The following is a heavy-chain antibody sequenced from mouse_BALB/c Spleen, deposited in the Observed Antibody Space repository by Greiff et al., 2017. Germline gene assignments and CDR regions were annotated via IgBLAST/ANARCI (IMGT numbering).Heavy chain of an antibody. Sequence: QVQLQQSGAELVRPGTSVKVSCKASGYAFTNYLIEWVKQRPGQGLEWIGVINPGSGGTNYNEKFKGKATLTADKSSSTAYMQLSSLTSDDSAVYFCARRRYYAMDYWGQGTSVTVSS. CDR3: ARRRYYAMDY. V-gene: IGHV1-54*01. CDR1: GYAFTNYL. J-gene: IGHJ4*01. CDR2: INPGSGGT.